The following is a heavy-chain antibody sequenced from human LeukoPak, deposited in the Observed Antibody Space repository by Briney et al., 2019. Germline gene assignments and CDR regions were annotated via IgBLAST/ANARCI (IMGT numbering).Heavy chain of an antibody. CDR3: TTLLGHCSTTSCYGFFDY. CDR1: GFTFSSYE. V-gene: IGHV3-15*01. J-gene: IGHJ4*02. CDR2: IKSKTDGGTT. D-gene: IGHD2-2*01. Sequence: GGSLRLSCAASGFTFSSYEMNWVRQAPGKGLEWVGRIKSKTDGGTTDYAAPVKGRFTISRDDSKNTLYLQMNSLKTEDTAVYYCTTLLGHCSTTSCYGFFDYWGQGTLVTVSS.